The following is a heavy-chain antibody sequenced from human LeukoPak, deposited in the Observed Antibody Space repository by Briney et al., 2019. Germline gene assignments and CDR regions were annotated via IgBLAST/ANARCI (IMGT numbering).Heavy chain of an antibody. V-gene: IGHV1-2*02. D-gene: IGHD3-22*01. J-gene: IGHJ3*02. CDR1: GYTFTGYY. CDR2: INPNSGGT. CDR3: ARTHYDSSGYYNPSDAFDI. Sequence: ASVKVSCKASGYTFTGYYMHWVRQAPGQGLEWMGWINPNSGGTNYAQKFQGRATMTRDTSISTAYMELSRLRSDDTAVYYCARTHYDSSGYYNPSDAFDIWGQGTMVTVSS.